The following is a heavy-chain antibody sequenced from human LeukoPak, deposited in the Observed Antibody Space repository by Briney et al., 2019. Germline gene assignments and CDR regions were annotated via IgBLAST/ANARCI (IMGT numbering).Heavy chain of an antibody. D-gene: IGHD3-22*01. Sequence: SETLSLTCTVSGDSISSGDYYLSWIRQPAGKGLEWIGRISSSGSTNYNPSLKSPVTIAVATSKNQFSLELSSVTAADTAVYFCARGPYSYDSSGAFDIWGQGTMVTVSS. J-gene: IGHJ3*02. CDR1: GDSISSGDYY. CDR3: ARGPYSYDSSGAFDI. CDR2: ISSSGST. V-gene: IGHV4-61*02.